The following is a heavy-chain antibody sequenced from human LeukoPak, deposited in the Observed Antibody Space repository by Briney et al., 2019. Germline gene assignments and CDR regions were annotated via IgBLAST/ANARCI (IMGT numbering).Heavy chain of an antibody. CDR1: GYSISSGYY. CDR3: ARDLEGHFDY. D-gene: IGHD1-1*01. CDR2: IYYSGST. Sequence: SETLSLTCTVSGYSISSGYYWGWIRQPPGKGLEWIGSIYYSGSTYYNPSLKSRVTISVDTSKNQFSLKLSSVIAADTAVYYCARDLEGHFDYWGQGTLVTVSS. J-gene: IGHJ4*02. V-gene: IGHV4-38-2*02.